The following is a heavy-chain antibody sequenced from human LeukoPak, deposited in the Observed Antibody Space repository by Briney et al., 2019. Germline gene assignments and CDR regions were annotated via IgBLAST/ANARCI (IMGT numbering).Heavy chain of an antibody. D-gene: IGHD2-15*01. CDR3: AREKRYCSGGSCWRYFDY. J-gene: IGHJ4*02. Sequence: GGSLRLSCAASGFTFNTYWMTWVRQAPGRGLEWVANVRQDGGEGHYVDSVKGRFTISRDNSKNTLYLQMNSLRAEDTAAYYCAREKRYCSGGSCWRYFDYWGQGTLVTVSS. V-gene: IGHV3-7*03. CDR1: GFTFNTYW. CDR2: VRQDGGEG.